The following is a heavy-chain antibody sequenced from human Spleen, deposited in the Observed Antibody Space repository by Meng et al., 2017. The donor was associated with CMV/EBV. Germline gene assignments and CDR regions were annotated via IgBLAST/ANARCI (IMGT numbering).Heavy chain of an antibody. CDR2: ISGSGGRT. V-gene: IGHV3-23*01. J-gene: IGHJ4*02. CDR3: AKGSVTDDYFDY. Sequence: LSLTCGASGFTFVNCVMSWVRQAPGEGLEWVSAISGSGGRTYYADSVMGRFTISRDNSKNTLYLQVNSLRAEDTAVYFCAKGSVTDDYFDYWGQGTLVTVSS. CDR1: GFTFVNCV. D-gene: IGHD2-21*02.